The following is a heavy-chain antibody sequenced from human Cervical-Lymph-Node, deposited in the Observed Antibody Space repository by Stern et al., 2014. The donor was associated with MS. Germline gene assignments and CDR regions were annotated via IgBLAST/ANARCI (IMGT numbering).Heavy chain of an antibody. CDR2: IYTDDST. J-gene: IGHJ3*02. D-gene: IGHD3-16*01. V-gene: IGHV3-53*01. CDR1: GFTVSNNY. Sequence: EMQLVESGGGLIQPGGSLRLSCAAPGFTVSNNYMSWVRQAPGKGLEWVSLIYTDDSTYYAGSVKGRFTISRDSSKNKLFLQRNSLRAEDTAVYYCARAILGVNTAAMAPDAFDTWGQGTMVTVSS. CDR3: ARAILGVNTAAMAPDAFDT.